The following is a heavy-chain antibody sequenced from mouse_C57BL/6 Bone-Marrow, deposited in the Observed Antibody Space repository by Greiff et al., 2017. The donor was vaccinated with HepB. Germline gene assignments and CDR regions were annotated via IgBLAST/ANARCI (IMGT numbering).Heavy chain of an antibody. CDR2: IWSGGST. J-gene: IGHJ4*01. Sequence: VMLVESGPGLVQPSQSLSITCTVSGFSLTSYGVHWVRQSPGKGLEWLGVIWSGGSTDYNAAFISRLSISKDNSKSQVFFKMNSLQADDTAIYYCARGVTTVVERDYYAMDYWGQKTSVTVSS. D-gene: IGHD1-1*01. V-gene: IGHV2-2*01. CDR1: GFSLTSYG. CDR3: ARGVTTVVERDYYAMDY.